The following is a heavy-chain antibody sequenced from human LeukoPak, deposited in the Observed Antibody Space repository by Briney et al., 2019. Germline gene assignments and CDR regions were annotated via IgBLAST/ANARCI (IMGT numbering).Heavy chain of an antibody. CDR2: INHSGST. Sequence: PSETLSLTCAVYGGSFSGYYWSWIRQPPGKGLEWIGEINHSGSTNYNPSLKSRVTISVDTSKNQFSLKLSSVTAADTAVYYCARGVLDIVVVPAAIKGLDYFDYWGQGTLVTVSS. J-gene: IGHJ4*02. V-gene: IGHV4-34*01. CDR1: GGSFSGYY. D-gene: IGHD2-2*02. CDR3: ARGVLDIVVVPAAIKGLDYFDY.